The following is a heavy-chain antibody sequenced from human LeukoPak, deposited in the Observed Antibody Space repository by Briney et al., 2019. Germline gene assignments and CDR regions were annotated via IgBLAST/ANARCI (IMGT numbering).Heavy chain of an antibody. CDR3: ARAASLDY. J-gene: IGHJ4*02. Sequence: GASVKVSCKASGYTFTSYAMNWVRQAPGQGLEWMGWINTNTGKPTYAQGFTGRCVFSLDSSVSTAYLQINSLNAEGTAVYYCARAASLDYWGQGTLVTVSS. CDR2: INTNTGKP. V-gene: IGHV7-4-1*02. D-gene: IGHD2-2*01. CDR1: GYTFTSYA.